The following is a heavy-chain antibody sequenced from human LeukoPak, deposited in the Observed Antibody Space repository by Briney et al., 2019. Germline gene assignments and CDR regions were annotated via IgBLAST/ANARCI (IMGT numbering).Heavy chain of an antibody. D-gene: IGHD1-14*01. V-gene: IGHV3-7*01. J-gene: IGHJ6*03. CDR1: GFTFSNYW. CDR2: MKQDGSET. Sequence: PGGSLRLSCAASGFTFSNYWMSWVRQAPGKGLEWVANMKQDGSETYYVDSVKGRFTISRDNAKNSLYLQMTSLRVEDTAFYYCATNSRRPHQYYMDVWGKGTTVTVSS. CDR3: ATNSRRPHQYYMDV.